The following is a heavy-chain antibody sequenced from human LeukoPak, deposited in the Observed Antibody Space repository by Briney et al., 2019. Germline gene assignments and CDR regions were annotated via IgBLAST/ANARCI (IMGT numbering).Heavy chain of an antibody. D-gene: IGHD2-2*01. CDR1: GGSISSSSYY. J-gene: IGHJ4*02. CDR2: IYYSGST. CDR3: AREIPATQPYDY. V-gene: IGHV4-39*02. Sequence: PSETLSLTCTVSGGSISSSSYYWGWIRQPPGKGLEWIGSIYYSGSTYYNPSLKSRVTISVDTSKNQFSLKLSSVTAADTAVYYCAREIPATQPYDYWGQGTLVTVSS.